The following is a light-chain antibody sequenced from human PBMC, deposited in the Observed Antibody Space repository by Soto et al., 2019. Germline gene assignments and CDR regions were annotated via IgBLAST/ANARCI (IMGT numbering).Light chain of an antibody. CDR2: GAS. Sequence: EVVLTQSPGTLSLSPGERVTLSCRASQSVSSSYLAWYQQKPGQAPRLLIYGASSRATGIPDRFSGSGSGTDFTLTISSLQSEDFAVYYCQQYNNWPPITFGQGTRLEI. CDR3: QQYNNWPPIT. J-gene: IGKJ5*01. CDR1: QSVSSSY. V-gene: IGKV3-20*01.